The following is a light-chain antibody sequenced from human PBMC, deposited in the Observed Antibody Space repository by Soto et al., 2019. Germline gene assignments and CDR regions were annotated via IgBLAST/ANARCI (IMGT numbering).Light chain of an antibody. CDR2: DAS. J-gene: IGKJ2*01. CDR3: QQYKTYPRT. V-gene: IGKV1-5*01. CDR1: QSISSW. Sequence: DIQMTQSPSILSASVGDRVTITCRASQSISSWLAWYQQKPGKAPKLLMYDASRLESGFPSRFSGSGSGTEFTLTIRSLQPDDFATYYCQQYKTYPRTFGQGTKLQIK.